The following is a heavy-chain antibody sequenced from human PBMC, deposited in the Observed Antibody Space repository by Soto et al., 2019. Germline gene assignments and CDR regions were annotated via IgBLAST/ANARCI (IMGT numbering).Heavy chain of an antibody. V-gene: IGHV3-23*01. CDR3: AKSNLAAPGKDAFDI. CDR1: GFTFSSYA. Sequence: VGSLRLSCAASGFTFSSYAMSWVRQAPGKGLEWVSAISGSGGSTYYADSVKGRFTISRDNSKNTLYLQMNSLRAEDTAVYYCAKSNLAAPGKDAFDIWGQGTMVTVSS. D-gene: IGHD1-1*01. J-gene: IGHJ3*02. CDR2: ISGSGGST.